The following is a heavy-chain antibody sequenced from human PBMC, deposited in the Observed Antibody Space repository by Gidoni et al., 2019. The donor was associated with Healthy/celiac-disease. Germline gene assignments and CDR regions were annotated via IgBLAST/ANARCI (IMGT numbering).Heavy chain of an antibody. CDR3: ARERVSSGPAYFQH. CDR2: IYSGGST. Sequence: VRQAPGKGLEWVSVIYSGGSTYYADSVKGRFTISRDNSKNTLYLQMNSLRAEDTAVYYCARERVSSGPAYFQHWGQGTLVTVSS. D-gene: IGHD6-19*01. J-gene: IGHJ1*01. V-gene: IGHV3-53*01.